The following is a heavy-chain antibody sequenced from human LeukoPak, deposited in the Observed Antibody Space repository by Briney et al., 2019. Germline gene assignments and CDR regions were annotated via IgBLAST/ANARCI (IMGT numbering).Heavy chain of an antibody. D-gene: IGHD3-22*01. J-gene: IGHJ4*02. CDR1: GFTFSSYD. CDR2: IDTAGYT. CDR3: AKASAMIVVVSKHFDY. V-gene: IGHV3-13*01. Sequence: GGSLRLSCAASGFTFSSYDMHWVRQATGKGLEWVSGIDTAGYTYYPRSVKGRFTVSRDNDKSSLYLQMNSLRAEDTAVYYCAKASAMIVVVSKHFDYWGQGTLVTVSS.